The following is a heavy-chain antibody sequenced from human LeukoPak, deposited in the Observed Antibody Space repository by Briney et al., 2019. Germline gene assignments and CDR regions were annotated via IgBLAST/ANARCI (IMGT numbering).Heavy chain of an antibody. Sequence: SETLSLTCTVSGGSISSSSYYWGWIRQPPGKGLEWIGSIYYSGSTYYNPSLKSRVTISVDTSKNQFSLKLSSVTAADTAVYYCARVQRATVSWFDPWGQGTLVTVSS. CDR2: IYYSGST. V-gene: IGHV4-39*07. J-gene: IGHJ5*02. CDR1: GGSISSSSYY. CDR3: ARVQRATVSWFDP. D-gene: IGHD4-17*01.